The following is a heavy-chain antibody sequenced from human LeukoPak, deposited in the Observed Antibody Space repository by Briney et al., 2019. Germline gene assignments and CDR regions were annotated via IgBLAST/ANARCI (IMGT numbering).Heavy chain of an antibody. CDR1: GYTFTSYG. V-gene: IGHV1-18*01. Sequence: GASVKVSCKASGYTFTSYGISWVRQAPGQGLEWMGWISAYNGNTNYAQKLQGRVTMTTDTSTSTVYMELSSLRSEDTAVYYCARDSTVTGGYYYGMDVWGQGTTVTVSS. CDR2: ISAYNGNT. CDR3: ARDSTVTGGYYYGMDV. D-gene: IGHD4-17*01. J-gene: IGHJ6*02.